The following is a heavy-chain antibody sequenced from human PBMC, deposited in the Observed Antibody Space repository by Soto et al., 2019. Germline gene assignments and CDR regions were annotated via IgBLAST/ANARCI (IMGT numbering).Heavy chain of an antibody. Sequence: GGSVKVYVKASGYPFTSYYMHLVRQAPGQGLEWVGITNPSGGSTSYAEKFQGRVTMTRDTSTSTVYMELSSLRSEDTAVYYCAREQYSSSSYPSIYGMDVWGQGTTVTVSS. J-gene: IGHJ6*01. V-gene: IGHV1-46*01. CDR3: AREQYSSSSYPSIYGMDV. D-gene: IGHD6-6*01. CDR1: GYPFTSYY. CDR2: TNPSGGST.